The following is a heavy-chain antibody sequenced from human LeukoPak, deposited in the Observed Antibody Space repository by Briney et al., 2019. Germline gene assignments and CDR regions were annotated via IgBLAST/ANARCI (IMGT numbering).Heavy chain of an antibody. J-gene: IGHJ4*02. Sequence: SETLSLTCTVSGGSVSSGSYYWSWIRQPPGKGLEWIGYIYYSGSTNYNPSLKSRVTISVDTSKNQFSLKLSSVTAADTAVYYCARGQQLVRYWGQGTLVTVSS. CDR1: GGSVSSGSYY. CDR3: ARGQQLVRY. D-gene: IGHD6-13*01. CDR2: IYYSGST. V-gene: IGHV4-61*01.